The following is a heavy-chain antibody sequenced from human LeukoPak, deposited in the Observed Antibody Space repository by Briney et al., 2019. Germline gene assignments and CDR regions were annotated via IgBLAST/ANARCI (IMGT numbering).Heavy chain of an antibody. J-gene: IGHJ4*02. V-gene: IGHV3-23*01. D-gene: IGHD2-15*01. CDR3: AKTPRYCSGGSCYSGYFDN. CDR1: GFTFSSYA. Sequence: PGGSLRLSCVASGFTFSSYAMSWVRQAPGKGLEWVSTISGSGGSTYFADSVKSRFTISRDNSKNTVYLQMNSLRVEDTALYYCAKTPRYCSGGSCYSGYFDNWGQGTRVTVSS. CDR2: ISGSGGST.